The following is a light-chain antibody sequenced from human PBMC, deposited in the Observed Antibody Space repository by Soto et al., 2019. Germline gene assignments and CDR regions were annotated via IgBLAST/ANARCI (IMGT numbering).Light chain of an antibody. CDR1: QSVSSN. CDR3: QHYNNWPIT. Sequence: EIVMSNSPATLSVSPGERATLSCRASQSVSSNLAWYQQKPGQAPRLLIYGASTRATGIPARFSGSGSGTEFTLTISSLQSEDFAVYYCQHYNNWPITFGQGTRLEI. CDR2: GAS. J-gene: IGKJ5*01. V-gene: IGKV3-15*01.